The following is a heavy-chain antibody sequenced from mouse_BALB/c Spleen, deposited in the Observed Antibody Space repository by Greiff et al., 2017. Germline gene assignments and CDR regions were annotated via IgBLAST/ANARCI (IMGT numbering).Heavy chain of an antibody. V-gene: IGHV5-9-1*01. CDR2: ISSGGSYT. D-gene: IGHD1-1*01. Sequence: EVMLVESGGGLVKPGGSLKLSCAASGFTFSSYAMSWVRQTPEKRLEWVATISSGGSYTYYPDSVKGRFTISRDNAKNTLYLQMSSLRSEDTAMYYCARNDGSSSFAYWGQGTLVTVSA. CDR1: GFTFSSYA. J-gene: IGHJ3*01. CDR3: ARNDGSSSFAY.